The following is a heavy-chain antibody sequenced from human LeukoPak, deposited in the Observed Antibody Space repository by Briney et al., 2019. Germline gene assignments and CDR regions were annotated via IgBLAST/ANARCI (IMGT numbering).Heavy chain of an antibody. Sequence: SETLSLTCTVSGGSVSSSSYYWSWIRQPPGKGLEWIGSIFYSGSTYYNPSLQSRVTISIDTSKNQFSLKLSSVTAADTAVYYCARSTVTTWVGDFDYWGQGTLVTVSS. CDR1: GGSVSSSSYY. D-gene: IGHD4-17*01. CDR2: IFYSGST. J-gene: IGHJ4*02. V-gene: IGHV4-39*01. CDR3: ARSTVTTWVGDFDY.